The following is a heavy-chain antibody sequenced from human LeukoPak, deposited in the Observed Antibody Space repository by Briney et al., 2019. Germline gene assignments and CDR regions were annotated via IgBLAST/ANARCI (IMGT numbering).Heavy chain of an antibody. V-gene: IGHV4-30-2*01. CDR1: GDSISSGGYY. CDR2: INHSGST. CDR3: ARRRYSSGWRIGLRWFDP. Sequence: PSQTLSLTCTVSGDSISSGGYYWSWIRQPPGKGLEWIGEINHSGSTNYNPSLRSRVTISVDTSKNQFSLKLSSVTAADTAVYYCARRRYSSGWRIGLRWFDPWGQGTLVTVSS. D-gene: IGHD6-19*01. J-gene: IGHJ5*02.